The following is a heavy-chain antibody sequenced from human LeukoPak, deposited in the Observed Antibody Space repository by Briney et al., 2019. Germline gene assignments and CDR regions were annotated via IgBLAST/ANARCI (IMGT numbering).Heavy chain of an antibody. Sequence: GGSLRLSCAASGFTFSSYSMNWVRQAPGKGLEWVSYISSSGSTIYYADSVKGRFTISRDNAKNSLYLQMNSLRAEDTAVYYCARDATIIDYWGQGTLVTVSS. J-gene: IGHJ4*02. CDR1: GFTFSSYS. CDR3: ARDATIIDY. CDR2: ISSSGSTI. D-gene: IGHD5-12*01. V-gene: IGHV3-48*04.